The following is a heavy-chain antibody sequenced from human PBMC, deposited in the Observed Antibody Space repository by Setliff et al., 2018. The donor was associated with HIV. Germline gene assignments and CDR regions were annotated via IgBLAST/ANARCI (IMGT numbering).Heavy chain of an antibody. CDR1: GGAISSGSYY. J-gene: IGHJ3*02. CDR3: ARFRTYYAILTGVGTDAFDI. Sequence: SETLSLTCAVSGGAISSGSYYWNWIRQPAGKGLEWIGHIYTSGITNYFPSLKSRVTISLDPSKNNFPLKLSNVTAADTAVYYCARFRTYYAILTGVGTDAFDIWGQGTLVTVSS. V-gene: IGHV4-61*09. CDR2: IYTSGIT. D-gene: IGHD3-9*01.